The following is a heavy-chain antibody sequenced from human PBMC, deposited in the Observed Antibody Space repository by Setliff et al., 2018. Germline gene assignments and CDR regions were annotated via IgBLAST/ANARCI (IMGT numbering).Heavy chain of an antibody. CDR1: EYSFTTYW. V-gene: IGHV5-51*01. D-gene: IGHD5-18*01. CDR3: ARRNTAMVYGFDI. J-gene: IGHJ3*02. CDR2: IYPGDSDT. Sequence: PGESLKISCKASEYSFTTYWIGWVRQMPGKGLEWMGIIYPGDSDTRYSPSFQGQVTISADKSINTAYLQWSSPKASDTAMYYCARRNTAMVYGFDIWGQGTMVTVS.